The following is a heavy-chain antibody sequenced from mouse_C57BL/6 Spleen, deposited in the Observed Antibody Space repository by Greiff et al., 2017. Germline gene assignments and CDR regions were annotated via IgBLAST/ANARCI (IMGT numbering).Heavy chain of an antibody. Sequence: QVQLQQSGPELVKPGASVKISCKASGYAFSSSWMNWVKQRPGKGLEWIGRIYPGDGDTNYNGKFKGKATLTADKSSSTAYMQLSSLTSEDSAVYFCARHYAMDYWGHGTSVTVSP. CDR1: GYAFSSSW. CDR3: ARHYAMDY. CDR2: IYPGDGDT. V-gene: IGHV1-82*01. J-gene: IGHJ4*01.